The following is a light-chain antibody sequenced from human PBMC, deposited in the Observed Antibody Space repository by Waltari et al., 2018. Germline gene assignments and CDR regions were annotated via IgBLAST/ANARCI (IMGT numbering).Light chain of an antibody. J-gene: IGKJ1*01. V-gene: IGKV1-39*01. Sequence: ASIGDTITVTCRASQNIRTYLNWYQQKPAKAPKLLIFGASSLPRGVPSRFTGSASGTEFTLTITNLQPDDFATYFCQQSFSSPWTFGQGTTV. CDR1: QNIRTY. CDR2: GAS. CDR3: QQSFSSPWT.